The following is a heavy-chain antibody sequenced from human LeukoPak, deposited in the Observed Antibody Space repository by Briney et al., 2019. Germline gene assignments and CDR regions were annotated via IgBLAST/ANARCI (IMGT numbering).Heavy chain of an antibody. D-gene: IGHD2/OR15-2a*01. J-gene: IGHJ6*02. Sequence: GASVKVSCKASGYTFTGYYMHWVRQAPGQGLEWMGWINPNSGGTSYAQNFQGWVTMTRDTSISTAYMDLSRLRSDDTAVYYCARDGHGVGPLRSYYYYGMDVWGQGTTVTVSS. CDR3: ARDGHGVGPLRSYYYYGMDV. CDR1: GYTFTGYY. V-gene: IGHV1-2*04. CDR2: INPNSGGT.